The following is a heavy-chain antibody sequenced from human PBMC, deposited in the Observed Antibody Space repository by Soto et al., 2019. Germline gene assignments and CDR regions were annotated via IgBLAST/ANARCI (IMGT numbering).Heavy chain of an antibody. CDR2: VWYDVSNS. D-gene: IGHD5-12*01. J-gene: IGHJ3*02. CDR3: ARELRYEDANDAFYI. CDR1: GFAFTNYG. Sequence: PGGTLRLSCEASGFAFTNYGIHWVRRAPGKGLEWVAVVWYDVSNSFYGDSVKGRFTISRDNSKNTVYLQMNSLRAEDTAVYYCARELRYEDANDAFYIWGQGTMVTVSS. V-gene: IGHV3-33*01.